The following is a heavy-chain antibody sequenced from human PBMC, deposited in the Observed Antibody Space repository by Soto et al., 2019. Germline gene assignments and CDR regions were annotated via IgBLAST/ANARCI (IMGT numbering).Heavy chain of an antibody. D-gene: IGHD3-16*01. CDR3: ARTALYTYYYYGMDV. Sequence: SETLSLTCAVSGGSISSSNWWSWVRQPPGRGLEWIGEIYHSGSTNYNPSLKSRVTISVDKSKNQFSLKLSSVTAADTAVYYCARTALYTYYYYGMDVWGQGTTVTVSS. J-gene: IGHJ6*02. CDR2: IYHSGST. CDR1: GGSISSSNW. V-gene: IGHV4-4*02.